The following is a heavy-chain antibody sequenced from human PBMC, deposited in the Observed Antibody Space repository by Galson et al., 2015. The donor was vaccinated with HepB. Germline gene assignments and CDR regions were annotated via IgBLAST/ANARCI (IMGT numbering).Heavy chain of an antibody. V-gene: IGHV1-46*01. CDR3: ARDGPILGYCSGGSCYNWFDP. CDR1: GYTFTSYY. Sequence: SVKVSCKASGYTFTSYYMHWVRQAPGQGLEWMGIINPSGGSTGYAQKFQGRVTMTRDTSTSTVYMVLSSLRSEDTAVYYCARDGPILGYCSGGSCYNWFDPWGQGTLVTVSS. J-gene: IGHJ5*02. CDR2: INPSGGST. D-gene: IGHD2-15*01.